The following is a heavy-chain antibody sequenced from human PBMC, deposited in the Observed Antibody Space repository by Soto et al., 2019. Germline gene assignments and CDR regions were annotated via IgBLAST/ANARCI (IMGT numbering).Heavy chain of an antibody. CDR1: VVSVTSGGYY. J-gene: IGHJ4*02. D-gene: IGHD2-15*01. Sequence: SENLSLTSTVSVVSVTSGGYYWSWIRQHPGMDIEWIGYMYYIGTTYYNPTLKSRVDISIDTSKNQLSLQLTSVTAADTAVYFRAGGGRWSTLFHFSGQGTLVTGSS. CDR3: AGGGRWSTLFHF. V-gene: IGHV4-31*03. CDR2: MYYIGTT.